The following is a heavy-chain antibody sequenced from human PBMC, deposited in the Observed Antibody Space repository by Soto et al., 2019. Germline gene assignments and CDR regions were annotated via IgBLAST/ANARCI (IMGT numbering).Heavy chain of an antibody. CDR3: ARQKATVPYYYFDY. J-gene: IGHJ4*02. CDR1: GGSISSSSYY. CDR2: IYYSGST. V-gene: IGHV4-39*01. Sequence: TCTVSGGSISSSSYYWGWIRQPPGKGLEWIGSIYYSGSTYYNPSLKSRVTISVDTSKNQFSLKLSSVTAADTAVYYCARQKATVPYYYFDYWGQGTLVTVSS. D-gene: IGHD4-17*01.